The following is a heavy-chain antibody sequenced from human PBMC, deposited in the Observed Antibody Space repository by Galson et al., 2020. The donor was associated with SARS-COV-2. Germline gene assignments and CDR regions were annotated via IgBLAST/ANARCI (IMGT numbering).Heavy chain of an antibody. J-gene: IGHJ6*02. V-gene: IGHV4-61*02. CDR1: GDSITSGSYY. D-gene: IGHD3-22*01. CDR2: IYTSGTS. Sequence: SETLSLTCTVSGDSITSGSYYWSWVRQPAGMGLEWIGCIYTSGTSNYNPSLKSRVTISLDTSKNQFSLKLSSVTAADTAVYYCARTGYYYDSMSALGLDVWGQGTSVTVSS. CDR3: ARTGYYYDSMSALGLDV.